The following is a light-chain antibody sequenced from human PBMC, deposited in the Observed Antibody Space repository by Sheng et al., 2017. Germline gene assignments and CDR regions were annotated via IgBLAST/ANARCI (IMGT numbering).Light chain of an antibody. V-gene: IGKV1-39*01. CDR2: ATS. J-gene: IGKJ2*01. CDR3: QQSYSTVMYS. Sequence: DIQMTQSPSSLSASVGDRVTITCRASQGISSYLNWYQQKPGKAPKLLIYATSNLLSGVPSRFSGRGSGTEFTLTISGLQPEDSATYFCQQSYSTVMYSFGQWTTVEIK. CDR1: QGISSY.